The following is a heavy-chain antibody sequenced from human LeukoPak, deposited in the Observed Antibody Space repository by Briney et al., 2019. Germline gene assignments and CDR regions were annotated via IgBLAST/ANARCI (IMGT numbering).Heavy chain of an antibody. CDR3: ARGPSESPSSYYYGSGARFDY. Sequence: SVKVSCKASGGTFSSYAISWVRQAPGQGLEWMGGIIPIFGTANYAQKFQGRVTITADESTSTAYMELSSLRSEDTAVYYCARGPSESPSSYYYGSGARFDYWGQGTLVTVSS. D-gene: IGHD3-10*01. CDR2: IIPIFGTA. J-gene: IGHJ4*02. V-gene: IGHV1-69*13. CDR1: GGTFSSYA.